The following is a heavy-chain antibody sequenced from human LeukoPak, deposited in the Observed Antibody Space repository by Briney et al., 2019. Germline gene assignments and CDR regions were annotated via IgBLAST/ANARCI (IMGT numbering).Heavy chain of an antibody. Sequence: GGSLGLSCAASGFTFSSYAMSWVRQAPGKGLEWVSVISSSGGTTYYADSVKGRFTISRDNSKNTLYLQMNSLRAEDTAVYYCAAEGAMGFDYWGQGTLVTVSS. V-gene: IGHV3-23*01. CDR1: GFTFSSYA. D-gene: IGHD5-18*01. CDR3: AAEGAMGFDY. J-gene: IGHJ4*02. CDR2: ISSSGGTT.